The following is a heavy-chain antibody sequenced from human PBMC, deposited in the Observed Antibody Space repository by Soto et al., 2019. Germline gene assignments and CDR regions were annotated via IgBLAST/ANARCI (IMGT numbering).Heavy chain of an antibody. CDR2: INPSGGST. Sequence: ASVKVSCKASGYTFTSYYVHWVRQAPGQGLEWMGIINPSGGSTSYAQKFQGRVTMTRDTSTSTVYMELSSLRSEDTAVYYCARKTTYCSSTSCYSYFDYWGQGTLVTVS. CDR1: GYTFTSYY. V-gene: IGHV1-46*01. D-gene: IGHD2-2*01. J-gene: IGHJ4*02. CDR3: ARKTTYCSSTSCYSYFDY.